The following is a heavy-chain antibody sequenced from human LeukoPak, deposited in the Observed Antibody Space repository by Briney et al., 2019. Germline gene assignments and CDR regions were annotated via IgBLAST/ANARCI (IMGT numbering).Heavy chain of an antibody. CDR3: ARAGKSGTMVLFVY. J-gene: IGHJ4*02. CDR2: IYTSGST. V-gene: IGHV4-4*07. D-gene: IGHD3-10*01. Sequence: SETLSLTCTVSGGSISSYYWSWIRQPAGKGLEWIGRIYTSGSTNYNPSLKSRVTMSVDTSKNQFSLKLSSVTAAGTAVYYCARAGKSGTMVLFVYWGQGTLVTVSS. CDR1: GGSISSYY.